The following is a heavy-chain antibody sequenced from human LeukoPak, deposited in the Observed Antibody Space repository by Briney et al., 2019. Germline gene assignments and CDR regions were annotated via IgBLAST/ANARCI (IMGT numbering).Heavy chain of an antibody. CDR2: ISGSGGST. CDR3: AKDKGIAAAPLDYMDV. J-gene: IGHJ6*03. Sequence: PGGSLRLSCAASGFIFTDYWMYWVRQAPGKGLEWVSAISGSGGSTYYADSVKGRFTISRDNSKNTLYLQMNSLRAEDTAVYYCAKDKGIAAAPLDYMDVWGKGTTVTVSS. CDR1: GFIFTDYW. D-gene: IGHD6-13*01. V-gene: IGHV3-23*01.